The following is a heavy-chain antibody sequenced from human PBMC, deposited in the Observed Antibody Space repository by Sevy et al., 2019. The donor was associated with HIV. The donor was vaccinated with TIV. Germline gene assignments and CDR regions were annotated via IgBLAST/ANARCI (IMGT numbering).Heavy chain of an antibody. J-gene: IGHJ4*02. V-gene: IGHV3-23*01. Sequence: GGSLRLSCAASGFTFSSYAMSWVRQAPGKGLEWVSAISGSGGSTYYAESVKGRFTISSDNSKNTLYLQMNSLRAEDTAVYYCAKASPALAGSGYYKVPDYWGQGTLVTVSS. CDR3: AKASPALAGSGYYKVPDY. CDR1: GFTFSSYA. CDR2: ISGSGGST. D-gene: IGHD3-3*01.